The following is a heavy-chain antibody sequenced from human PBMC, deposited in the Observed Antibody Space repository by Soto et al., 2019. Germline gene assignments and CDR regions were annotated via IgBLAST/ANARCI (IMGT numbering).Heavy chain of an antibody. CDR1: GGTFSTSS. V-gene: IGHV1-69*14. CDR2: IIPIFGTA. D-gene: IGHD4-17*01. CDR3: ARGHEYGGNSDAYDI. J-gene: IGHJ3*02. Sequence: QVQLVQSGAEVKKPGSSVKVACKASGGTFSTSSINWLRQAPGQRPEWMGNIIPIFGTADYAQKFRDRVTSTADKSTNTAYMELRSLLSEDAAVDYCARGHEYGGNSDAYDIWGQGTVVTVSS.